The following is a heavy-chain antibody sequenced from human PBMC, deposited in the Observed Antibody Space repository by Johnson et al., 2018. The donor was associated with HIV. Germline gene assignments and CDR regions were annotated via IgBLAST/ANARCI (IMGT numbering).Heavy chain of an antibody. J-gene: IGHJ3*02. CDR3: AIPTGAAAGAFDI. CDR2: LFSGDTT. CDR1: GFAVSGYY. Sequence: VQLVESGGGLVQPGGSRRLSCVASGFAVSGYYMSWVRQAPGKGLEWVSVLFSGDTTYYADSVKGRFTISSDNSKNTLYLQMNSLRAEDTAVYYCAIPTGAAAGAFDIWGQGTMVTVSS. V-gene: IGHV3-66*02. D-gene: IGHD6-13*01.